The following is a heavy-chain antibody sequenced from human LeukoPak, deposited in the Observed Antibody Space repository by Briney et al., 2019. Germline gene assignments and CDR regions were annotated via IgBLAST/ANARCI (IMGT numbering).Heavy chain of an antibody. J-gene: IGHJ3*02. CDR3: AREPLTTVVTGDAFDI. D-gene: IGHD4-23*01. CDR1: WVTLSSNY. CDR2: ISSSSSYI. Sequence: GGAPGPSLAAPWVTLSSNYMSRGRPAPGKGVGGGSSISSSSSYIYYADSVKGRFTISRDNAKNSLYLQMNSLRAEDTAVYYCAREPLTTVVTGDAFDIWGQGTMVTVSS. V-gene: IGHV3-21*01.